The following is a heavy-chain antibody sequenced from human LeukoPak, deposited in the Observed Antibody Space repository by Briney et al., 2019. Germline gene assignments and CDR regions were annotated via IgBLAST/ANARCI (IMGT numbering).Heavy chain of an antibody. J-gene: IGHJ3*02. Sequence: GGSLRLSCAASGFTFSSYAMSWVRQAPGKGLEWVSAISGSGGSTYYADSVKGRFTISRDNSKNTPYLQMNSLRAEDTAVYYCARDRLGYYYDSSREAFDIWGQGTMVTVSS. CDR1: GFTFSSYA. V-gene: IGHV3-23*01. CDR2: ISGSGGST. D-gene: IGHD3-22*01. CDR3: ARDRLGYYYDSSREAFDI.